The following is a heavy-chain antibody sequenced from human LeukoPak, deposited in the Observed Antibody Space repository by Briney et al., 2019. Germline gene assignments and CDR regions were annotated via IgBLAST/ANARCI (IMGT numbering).Heavy chain of an antibody. V-gene: IGHV4-38-2*02. D-gene: IGHD3-16*01. CDR1: GYSISSGYY. CDR3: ARGGVMYGYY. CDR2: IYHSGST. J-gene: IGHJ4*02. Sequence: SETLSLTCTVSGYSISSGYYWGWIRQPPGKGLEWIGSIYHSGSTYYNPSLKSRVTISVDTSKNQFSLKLSSVTAADTAVYYCARGGVMYGYYWGQGTLVTVSS.